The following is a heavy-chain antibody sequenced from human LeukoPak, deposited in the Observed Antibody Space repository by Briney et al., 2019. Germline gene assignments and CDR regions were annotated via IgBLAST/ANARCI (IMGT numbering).Heavy chain of an antibody. CDR3: ARVLSSGWAGFDY. Sequence: SETLSLTCTVSGGSISNYYRAWIRQPPGKGLEWIAHIYYSGTTNYNPSLKSRVTISLDSSKNQFSLKLTSVTAADTAVYYCARVLSSGWAGFDYWGQGALVTVSS. CDR2: IYYSGTT. V-gene: IGHV4-59*01. D-gene: IGHD6-19*01. J-gene: IGHJ4*02. CDR1: GGSISNYY.